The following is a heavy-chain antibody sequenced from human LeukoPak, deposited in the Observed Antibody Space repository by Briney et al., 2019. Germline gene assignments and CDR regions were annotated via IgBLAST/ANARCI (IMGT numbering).Heavy chain of an antibody. Sequence: GGSLRLSCAASGFTFSSHALSWVRQAPGKGLEWVSAISGSGGSTYYADSVKGRFTISRDNSKNTLYLQMNSLRAEDTAVYYCAKSFPLIAADGRSTPFDPWGQGTLVTVSS. CDR1: GFTFSSHA. D-gene: IGHD6-13*01. CDR2: ISGSGGST. J-gene: IGHJ5*02. CDR3: AKSFPLIAADGRSTPFDP. V-gene: IGHV3-23*01.